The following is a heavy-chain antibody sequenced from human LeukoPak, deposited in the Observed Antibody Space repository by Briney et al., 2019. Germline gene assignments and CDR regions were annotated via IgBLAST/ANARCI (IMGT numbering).Heavy chain of an antibody. CDR2: IIPILGIV. Sequence: ASVKVSCKASGGTFSSYAISWVRQAPGQGLEWMGRIIPILGIVNYAQKFQGRVTITADKSTSTAYMELSSPRSEDTAVYYCARDPPGIMITFGGVIATDWYFDLWGRGTLVTVSS. J-gene: IGHJ2*01. V-gene: IGHV1-69*04. CDR1: GGTFSSYA. CDR3: ARDPPGIMITFGGVIATDWYFDL. D-gene: IGHD3-16*02.